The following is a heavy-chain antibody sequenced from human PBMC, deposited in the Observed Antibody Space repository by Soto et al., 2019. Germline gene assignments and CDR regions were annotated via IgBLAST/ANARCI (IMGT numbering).Heavy chain of an antibody. J-gene: IGHJ4*02. CDR2: IGGSGRTT. Sequence: VQLVESGGGVVQPGRSLRLSCAASGFSLNDYGMLWVRQAPGKGLEWVSGIGGSGRTTYYADSVKGRFTISRDNSNNTLFLQMNSLRAEDTAVYYCAKSRYSDSSGDFYDYWGQGTLVTVSS. V-gene: IGHV3-23*04. CDR1: GFSLNDYG. D-gene: IGHD3-22*01. CDR3: AKSRYSDSSGDFYDY.